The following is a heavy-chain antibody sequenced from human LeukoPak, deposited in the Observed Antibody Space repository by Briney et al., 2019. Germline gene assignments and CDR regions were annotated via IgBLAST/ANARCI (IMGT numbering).Heavy chain of an antibody. J-gene: IGHJ4*02. CDR2: IIPLIDIA. D-gene: IGHD1-26*01. V-gene: IGHV1-69*04. Sequence: SVKVSCKASGGIFTSVGISWVRQAPGQGLEWMGRIIPLIDIANYAQNFQGRVTITADKSTSTAYMELSSLKFEDTAIYYRAKDRASLGAPVDSWGQGTLVTVSS. CDR3: AKDRASLGAPVDS. CDR1: GGIFTSVG.